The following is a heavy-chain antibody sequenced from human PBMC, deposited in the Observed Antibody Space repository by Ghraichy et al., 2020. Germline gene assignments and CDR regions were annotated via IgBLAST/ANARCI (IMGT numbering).Heavy chain of an antibody. D-gene: IGHD3-10*01. V-gene: IGHV3-9*01. CDR1: GFTFDDYA. CDR3: AKDLFISGWQEFDY. Sequence: GGSLRLSCAASGFTFDDYAMHWVRQAPGKGLEWVSGISWNSGSIGYADSVKGRFTISRDNVKNSLYLQMNSLRAEDTALYYCAKDLFISGWQEFDYWGQGTLVTVSS. CDR2: ISWNSGSI. J-gene: IGHJ4*02.